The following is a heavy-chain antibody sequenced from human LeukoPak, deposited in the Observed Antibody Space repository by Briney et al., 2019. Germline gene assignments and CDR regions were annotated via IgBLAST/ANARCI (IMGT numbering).Heavy chain of an antibody. CDR2: LHTSGST. CDR3: AREHDYYDSSGYYFRALDY. CDR1: GGSISSYY. Sequence: SETLSLTCTVSGGSISSYYWSWIRQPAGEGLEWIGRLHTSGSTHYNPSLKSRVTMSVDTSKNQFSLKLSSVTAADTAVYYCAREHDYYDSSGYYFRALDYWGQGTLVTVSS. D-gene: IGHD3-22*01. V-gene: IGHV4-4*07. J-gene: IGHJ4*02.